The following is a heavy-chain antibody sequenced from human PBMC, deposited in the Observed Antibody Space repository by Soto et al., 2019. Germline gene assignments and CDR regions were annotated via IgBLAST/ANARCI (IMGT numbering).Heavy chain of an antibody. CDR2: IYYSGST. CDR1: GGSISSYY. Sequence: SETLSLTCTVSGGSISSYYWSWIRQPPGKGLEWIGYIYYSGSTNYNPSLKSRVTISVDTSKNQFSLKLSSVTAADTAVYYCARVVVRSYYMAVWGKGTTVPVSS. J-gene: IGHJ6*03. D-gene: IGHD2-15*01. CDR3: ARVVVRSYYMAV. V-gene: IGHV4-59*08.